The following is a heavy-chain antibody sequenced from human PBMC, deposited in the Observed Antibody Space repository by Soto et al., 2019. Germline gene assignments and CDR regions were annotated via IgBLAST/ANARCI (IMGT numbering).Heavy chain of an antibody. CDR1: GGSISSGGYY. D-gene: IGHD2-2*01. J-gene: IGHJ6*02. CDR3: ARDFIVAVPAAHHYHYYYYGMDV. V-gene: IGHV4-31*03. CDR2: IYYSGST. Sequence: SETLSLTCTVSGGSISSGGYYWSWIRQHPGKGLEWIGYIYYSGSTYYNPSLKSRVTISVDTSKNQFSLKLSSVTAADTAVYYCARDFIVAVPAAHHYHYYYYGMDVWGQGTTVTVSS.